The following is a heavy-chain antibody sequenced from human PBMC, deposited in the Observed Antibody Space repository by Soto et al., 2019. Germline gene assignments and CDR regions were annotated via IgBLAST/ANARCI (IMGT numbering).Heavy chain of an antibody. Sequence: EVQLLESGGDLIQPGGSLRLSCAASGFTFNIYAMTWVRQAPGKGLEWVSAISRYGDFTYYADSVEGRFTISRDNSKNTLYLQINSLRAEATAVYYCTKDRYLDHDSRGYLFDNWGQGTLVTVSS. CDR1: GFTFNIYA. CDR3: TKDRYLDHDSRGYLFDN. V-gene: IGHV3-23*01. CDR2: ISRYGDFT. J-gene: IGHJ4*02. D-gene: IGHD3-22*01.